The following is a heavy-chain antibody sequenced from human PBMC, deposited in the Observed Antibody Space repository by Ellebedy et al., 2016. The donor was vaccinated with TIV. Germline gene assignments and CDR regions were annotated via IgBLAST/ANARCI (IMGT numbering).Heavy chain of an antibody. D-gene: IGHD3-22*01. CDR3: ARTFYYDNSGYPLFDY. J-gene: IGHJ4*02. Sequence: MPSETLSLTCTASGGSISSYYLHWIRQPPGKGLEWIGYIFYSGSTNYNPSLKSRVTISVDTSKNQFSLKLSSVTAADTAVYYCARTFYYDNSGYPLFDYWGQGTLVTVSS. CDR2: IFYSGST. V-gene: IGHV4-59*08. CDR1: GGSISSYY.